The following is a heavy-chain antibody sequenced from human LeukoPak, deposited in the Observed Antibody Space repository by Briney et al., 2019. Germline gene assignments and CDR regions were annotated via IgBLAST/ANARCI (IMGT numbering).Heavy chain of an antibody. V-gene: IGHV3-33*03. D-gene: IGHD2-21*02. CDR3: TSWGDTTAEYFQR. J-gene: IGHJ1*01. Sequence: GRSLRLSCVASGFPFSSYGMHWVRQAPGKGLEWVAVIWSVGGAEYYADSVKGRFTISRDNAQNSMYLQMNSLRVEDTAVYYCTSWGDTTAEYFQRWGQGTLVTVSS. CDR2: IWSVGGAE. CDR1: GFPFSSYG.